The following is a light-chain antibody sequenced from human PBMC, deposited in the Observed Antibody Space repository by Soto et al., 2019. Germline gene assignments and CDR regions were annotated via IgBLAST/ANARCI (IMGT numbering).Light chain of an antibody. Sequence: SPGTLSLSAGERATLSCRASQSVSSSYLAWYQQKPGQAPRLLIYGASSRATGIPDRFSGSGSGTEFTLTISSLQSEDFAVYYCQQYNNWPPTFGQGTKVDIK. CDR2: GAS. V-gene: IGKV3D-15*01. J-gene: IGKJ1*01. CDR1: QSVSSSY. CDR3: QQYNNWPPT.